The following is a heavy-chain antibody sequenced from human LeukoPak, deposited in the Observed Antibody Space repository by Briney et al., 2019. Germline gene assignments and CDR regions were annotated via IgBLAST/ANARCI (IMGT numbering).Heavy chain of an antibody. J-gene: IGHJ4*02. Sequence: PSETLSLTCTVSGGSISSGGYYWNWIRQHPGKGLEWIGYIYYSGSTYYNPSLKSRVTISVDTSKNQFSLKLSSVTAADTAVYYCARDLFYYDSSGSKAHYFDYWGQGTLVTVSS. CDR3: ARDLFYYDSSGSKAHYFDY. CDR2: IYYSGST. CDR1: GGSISSGGYY. V-gene: IGHV4-31*03. D-gene: IGHD3-22*01.